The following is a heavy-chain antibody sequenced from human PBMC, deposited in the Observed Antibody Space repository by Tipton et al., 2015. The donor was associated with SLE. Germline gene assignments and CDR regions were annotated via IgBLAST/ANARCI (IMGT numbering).Heavy chain of an antibody. J-gene: IGHJ4*02. V-gene: IGHV4-34*01. CDR2: IYHSGST. D-gene: IGHD2-21*01. CDR3: AVNVVVKVQVDY. CDR1: GGSFSAYY. Sequence: TLSLTCAVYGGSFSAYYWSWIRQPAGKGLEWIGSIYHSGSTYYNPSLKSRVTISVDTSKNQFSLKLTSVTAADTAVYYCAVNVVVKVQVDYWGPGALVTVSS.